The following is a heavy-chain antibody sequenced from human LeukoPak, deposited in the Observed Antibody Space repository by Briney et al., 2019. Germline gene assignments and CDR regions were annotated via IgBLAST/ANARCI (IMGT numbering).Heavy chain of an antibody. CDR3: ARAGGSSWADY. Sequence: GGSLRLSCEASGFTFSDYYMSWIRQAPGKGLEWVSYIGGGGSPIYYADSVKGRFTISRDNAKNSLYLQMNSLRVEDTAVFYCARAGGSSWADYWGQGTLVTVSS. CDR2: IGGGGSPI. CDR1: GFTFSDYY. D-gene: IGHD6-13*01. J-gene: IGHJ4*02. V-gene: IGHV3-11*04.